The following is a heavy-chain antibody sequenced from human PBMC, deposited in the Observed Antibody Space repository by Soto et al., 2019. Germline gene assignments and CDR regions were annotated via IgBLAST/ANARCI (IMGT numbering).Heavy chain of an antibody. J-gene: IGHJ4*02. V-gene: IGHV4-39*01. D-gene: IGHD2-15*01. CDR3: ARHTPAISISDH. Sequence: SETLSLTCSVSGGFISSSSYYWDWIRQPPGKGLEWIASMHESGDTHYNPSLKSRVTISVDTSKNQFSLKLSSVTAADTAVYYCARHTPAISISDHWGQGTLVTVSS. CDR2: MHESGDT. CDR1: GGFISSSSYY.